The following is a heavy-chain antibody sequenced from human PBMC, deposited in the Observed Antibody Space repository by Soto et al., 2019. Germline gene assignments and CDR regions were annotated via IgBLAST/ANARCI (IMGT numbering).Heavy chain of an antibody. Sequence: GGSLRLSCAASGFTFSSYCIHWVRQAPCKGLEWVAVISYDGSNKYYADSVKGRFTISRDNSKNTLYLQMNSLRAEDTAVYYCAKDFDYYDSSGTDYWGQGTLVTVCS. J-gene: IGHJ4*02. D-gene: IGHD3-22*01. V-gene: IGHV3-30*18. CDR2: ISYDGSNK. CDR3: AKDFDYYDSSGTDY. CDR1: GFTFSSYC.